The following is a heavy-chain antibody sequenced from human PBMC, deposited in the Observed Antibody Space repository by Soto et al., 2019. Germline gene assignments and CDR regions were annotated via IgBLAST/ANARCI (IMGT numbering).Heavy chain of an antibody. J-gene: IGHJ5*01. V-gene: IGHV3-64D*06. D-gene: IGHD3-22*01. CDR1: GFTFSAYS. CDR2: IGSDGGSA. CDR3: LKLPADYSDSSVYSPA. Sequence: RGSLRVSWCASGFTFSAYSIHWVRQAPGKRREYVSDIGSDGGSAYYAESVKGRFTISRDNSSNTLYLQMSFLRVEDTAIYYWLKLPADYSDSSVYSPAWRHAPLVTVPP.